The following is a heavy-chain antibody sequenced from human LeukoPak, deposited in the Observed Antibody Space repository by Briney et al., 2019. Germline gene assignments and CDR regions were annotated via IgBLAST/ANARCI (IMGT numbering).Heavy chain of an antibody. D-gene: IGHD4-17*01. CDR2: ISSSSSYI. CDR3: ARDPYASGDYVLVG. CDR1: GFTFSSYS. Sequence: GGSLRLSCAASGFTFSSYSMNWVRQAPGKGLEWVSSISSSSSYIYYADSVKGRFTISRDNAKSSLYLQMNSLRAEDTAVYYCARDPYASGDYVLVGWGQGTLVTVSS. J-gene: IGHJ4*02. V-gene: IGHV3-21*01.